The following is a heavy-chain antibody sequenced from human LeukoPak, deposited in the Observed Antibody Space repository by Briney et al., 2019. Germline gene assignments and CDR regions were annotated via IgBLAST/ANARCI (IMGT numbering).Heavy chain of an antibody. Sequence: SETLSLTCAVYGGSFSGYYWSWIRQPPGKGLEWIGEINHSGCTNYNPSLKSRVTISVDTSKNQFSLKLSSVTAADTAVYYCARGRPVDIVATILGETYYFDYWGQGTLVTVSS. CDR1: GGSFSGYY. V-gene: IGHV4-34*01. CDR3: ARGRPVDIVATILGETYYFDY. D-gene: IGHD5-12*01. J-gene: IGHJ4*02. CDR2: INHSGCT.